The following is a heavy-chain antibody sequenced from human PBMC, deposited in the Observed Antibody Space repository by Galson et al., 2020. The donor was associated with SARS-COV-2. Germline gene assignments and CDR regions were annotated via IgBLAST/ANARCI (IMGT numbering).Heavy chain of an antibody. CDR2: INHSGST. CDR3: ARGSAATSRDYYGMDG. Sequence: SQASETLSLTFAVYGGSFSGYYWSWIRQPPGKGLEWIGEINHSGSTNYNPSLKSRVTISVDTSKNQFALKLSSVTAADTAAYYWARGSAATSRDYYGMDGWGQGTTVTVS. CDR1: GGSFSGYY. J-gene: IGHJ6*01. V-gene: IGHV4-34*01. D-gene: IGHD1-26*01.